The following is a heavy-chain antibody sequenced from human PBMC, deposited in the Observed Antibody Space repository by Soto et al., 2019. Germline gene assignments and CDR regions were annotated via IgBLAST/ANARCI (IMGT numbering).Heavy chain of an antibody. CDR1: GFTFSSYA. Sequence: GGSLRLSCAASGFTFSSYAMHWVRQAPGKGLEWVAAISYDGSNKYCADSVKGRFTISRDNSKNTLYLQMNSLRAEDTAVYYCASSSSGWYGGAFDIWGQGTMVTVSS. CDR2: ISYDGSNK. D-gene: IGHD6-19*01. J-gene: IGHJ3*02. V-gene: IGHV3-30-3*01. CDR3: ASSSSGWYGGAFDI.